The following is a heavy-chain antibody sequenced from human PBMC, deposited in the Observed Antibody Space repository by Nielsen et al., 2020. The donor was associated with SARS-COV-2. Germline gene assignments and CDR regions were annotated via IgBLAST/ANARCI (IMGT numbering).Heavy chain of an antibody. V-gene: IGHV4-59*02. Sequence: SETLSLTCTVSGGSVSIDFWGWIRQPPGKGLEWLAFINRGQINYTPSLKSRVTISVDTSKNQFSLKLSSVTAADTAVYYCARGLYSSSSYYYYYYYMDVWGKGTTVTVSS. CDR3: ARGLYSSSSYYYYYYYMDV. J-gene: IGHJ6*03. CDR1: GGSVSIDF. CDR2: INRGQI. D-gene: IGHD6-6*01.